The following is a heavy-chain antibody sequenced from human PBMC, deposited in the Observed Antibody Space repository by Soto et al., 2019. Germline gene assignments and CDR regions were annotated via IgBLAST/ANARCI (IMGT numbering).Heavy chain of an antibody. CDR2: INSDGSST. CDR1: GFTFSGYW. V-gene: IGHV3-74*03. J-gene: IGHJ6*02. D-gene: IGHD2-21*01. Sequence: GGSLRLSCAASGFTFSGYWMHWVRQAPGKGLVWVSRINSDGSSTTYADSVKGRFTISRDNAKNTLYLQMNSLRAEDTAVYYCAREGAYCGGACMDVWGQGTTVTVSS. CDR3: AREGAYCGGACMDV.